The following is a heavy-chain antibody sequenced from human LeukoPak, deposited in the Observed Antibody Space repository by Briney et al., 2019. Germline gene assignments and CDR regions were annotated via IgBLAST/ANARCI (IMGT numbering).Heavy chain of an antibody. CDR3: ARGGSYLSAFDI. CDR2: INWNGGST. Sequence: GGSLRLSCAASGFTFDDYGISWVRQAPGKGLEWGSGINWNGGSTGYADSVKGRFTISRDNVKNSLYLQMNSLRAKDTALYYCARGGSYLSAFDIWGQGTMVTVSS. CDR1: GFTFDDYG. J-gene: IGHJ3*02. D-gene: IGHD1-26*01. V-gene: IGHV3-20*04.